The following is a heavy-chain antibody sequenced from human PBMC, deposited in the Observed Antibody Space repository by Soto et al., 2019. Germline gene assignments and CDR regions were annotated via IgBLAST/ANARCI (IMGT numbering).Heavy chain of an antibody. V-gene: IGHV3-73*01. CDR2: IRSKANSYAT. D-gene: IGHD2-15*01. Sequence: GGSLRLSCTASGFTFSGSAMHWVRQASGKGLEWVGRIRSKANSYATAYAASVKGRFTISRDDSKNTAYLQMNSLKTEDTAVYYCARVPCSGGSCYFNGFDYWGQGTLVTVSS. CDR1: GFTFSGSA. J-gene: IGHJ4*02. CDR3: ARVPCSGGSCYFNGFDY.